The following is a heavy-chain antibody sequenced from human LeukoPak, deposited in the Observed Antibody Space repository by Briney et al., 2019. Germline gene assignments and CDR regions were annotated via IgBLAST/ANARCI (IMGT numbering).Heavy chain of an antibody. Sequence: GGSLRLSCSGSRFTFSDYTMNWVRQAPGKGLEWVSSIDPSSTYIYYADSVKGRFTISRDNAQNSLYLQMNSLRVEDTAVYYCTRGSFGDYEYWGQGTLVTVSS. CDR2: IDPSSTYI. J-gene: IGHJ4*02. CDR1: RFTFSDYT. V-gene: IGHV3-21*01. D-gene: IGHD4-17*01. CDR3: TRGSFGDYEY.